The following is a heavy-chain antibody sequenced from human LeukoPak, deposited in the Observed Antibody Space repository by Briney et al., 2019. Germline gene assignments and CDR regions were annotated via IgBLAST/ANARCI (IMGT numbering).Heavy chain of an antibody. CDR1: GGSISSYY. Sequence: PSETLSLTCIVSGGSISSYYWSWIRQPPGKGLEWIGYIYYSGSTNYSPSLKSRVTISVDTSKNQFSLKLSSVTAADTAVYYCARGLMMAVAGRGEFHYWGQGTLVTVSS. J-gene: IGHJ4*02. D-gene: IGHD6-13*01. CDR3: ARGLMMAVAGRGEFHY. CDR2: IYYSGST. V-gene: IGHV4-59*01.